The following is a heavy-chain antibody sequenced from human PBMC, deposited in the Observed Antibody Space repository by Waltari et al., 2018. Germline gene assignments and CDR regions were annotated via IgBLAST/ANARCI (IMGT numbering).Heavy chain of an antibody. CDR3: VKYSGFDYFFDY. J-gene: IGHJ4*02. V-gene: IGHV3-30*18. Sequence: QMQLVESGGGVVQPGRSLRLSCAASGFSFSNCNMHWVRQAPGQGVEWVAGRANDGSNKDYADSVKSRFTVSRENSKNTLYLQINSLRDDDTAVYYCVKYSGFDYFFDYWGQGTLVTVSS. D-gene: IGHD5-12*01. CDR1: GFSFSNCN. CDR2: RANDGSNK.